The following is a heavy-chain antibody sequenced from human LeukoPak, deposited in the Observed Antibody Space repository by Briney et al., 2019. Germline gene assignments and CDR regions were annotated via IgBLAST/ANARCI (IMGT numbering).Heavy chain of an antibody. CDR3: AKGIPEQWLVHGAFDI. Sequence: PGGSLRLSCAASGFTFSSYGMHWVRQAPGKGLEWVAFIRYDGSNKYYADSVKGRFTISRDNSKNTLYLQMNSLRAEDTAVYYCAKGIPEQWLVHGAFDIWGQGTMVTVSS. CDR1: GFTFSSYG. CDR2: IRYDGSNK. D-gene: IGHD6-19*01. J-gene: IGHJ3*02. V-gene: IGHV3-30*02.